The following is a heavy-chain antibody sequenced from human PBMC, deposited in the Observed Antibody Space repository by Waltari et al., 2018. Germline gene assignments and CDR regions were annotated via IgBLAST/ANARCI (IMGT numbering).Heavy chain of an antibody. CDR2: ISYDGSNK. Sequence: QVQLVESGGGVVQPGRSLRLSCAASGFTFSSYGMHWVRPAPGKGLEWVAVISYDGSNKYYADSVKGRFTISRDNAKNSLYLQMNSLRAEDTAVYFCARGKYTSDRSFDYWGQGTLVTVSS. CDR3: ARGKYTSDRSFDY. J-gene: IGHJ4*02. V-gene: IGHV3-30*03. CDR1: GFTFSSYG. D-gene: IGHD6-19*01.